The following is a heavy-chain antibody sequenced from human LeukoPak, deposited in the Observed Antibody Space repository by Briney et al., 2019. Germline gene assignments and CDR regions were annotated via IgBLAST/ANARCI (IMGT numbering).Heavy chain of an antibody. Sequence: VASVKVSCKASGYTFTSYDINWVRQATGQGLEWMGWINPNSGNTGYAQKFQGRVTITRNTSISTAYMELSSLRSEDTAVYYCARAAEKLRYFDWLMSSNWFDPWGQGTLVTVSS. CDR2: INPNSGNT. CDR3: ARAAEKLRYFDWLMSSNWFDP. J-gene: IGHJ5*02. D-gene: IGHD3-9*01. V-gene: IGHV1-8*03. CDR1: GYTFTSYD.